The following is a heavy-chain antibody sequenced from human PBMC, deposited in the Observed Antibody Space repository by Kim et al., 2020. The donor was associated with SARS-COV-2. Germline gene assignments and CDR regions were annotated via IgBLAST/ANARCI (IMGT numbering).Heavy chain of an antibody. CDR1: GGSISSSSYY. J-gene: IGHJ3*02. Sequence: SETLSLTCTVSGGSISSSSYYWGWIRQPPGKGLEWIGSIYYSGSTYYNPSLKSRVTISVDTSKNQFSLKLSSVTAADTAVYYCARRLPDFLTLGKHDAFDIWGQGTMVTVSS. D-gene: IGHD7-27*01. CDR3: ARRLPDFLTLGKHDAFDI. V-gene: IGHV4-39*01. CDR2: IYYSGST.